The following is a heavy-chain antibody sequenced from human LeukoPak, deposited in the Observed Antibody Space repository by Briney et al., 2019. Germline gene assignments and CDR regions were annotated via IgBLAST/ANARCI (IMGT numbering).Heavy chain of an antibody. CDR1: GFTFSSYA. V-gene: IGHV3-23*01. CDR3: AKDLGYYDSSSYWWEWQGGVFDI. J-gene: IGHJ3*02. Sequence: GGSLRLSCAASGFTFSSYAMSWVRQAPGKGLEWVSAISGSGGSTYYADSVKGRFTISRDNSKNTLYLQMNSLRAEDTAVYYCAKDLGYYDSSSYWWEWQGGVFDIWGQGTMVTASS. CDR2: ISGSGGST. D-gene: IGHD3-22*01.